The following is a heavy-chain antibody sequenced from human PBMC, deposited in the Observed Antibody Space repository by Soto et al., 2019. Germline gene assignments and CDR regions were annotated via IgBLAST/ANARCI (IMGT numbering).Heavy chain of an antibody. CDR1: GFTFSNAW. D-gene: IGHD3-10*01. J-gene: IGHJ4*02. V-gene: IGHV3-15*01. CDR3: TTDLGIGELRIDY. Sequence: GGSLRLSCAASGFTFSNAWMSWVRQAPGKGLEWVGRIKSKTDGGTTDYAAPVKGRFTISRDDSKNTLYLQMNSLKTEDTAVYYCTTDLGIGELRIDYWGQGTLVTVSS. CDR2: IKSKTDGGTT.